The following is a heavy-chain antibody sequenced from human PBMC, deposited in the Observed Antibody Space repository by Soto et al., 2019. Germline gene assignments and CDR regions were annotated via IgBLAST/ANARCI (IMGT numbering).Heavy chain of an antibody. CDR1: GFTLGDYG. V-gene: IGHV3-49*04. Sequence: GGSLRLSCTASGFTLGDYGMSWGRQAPGQGRGWVGFIRSKDNGGTNENAASVTGRFTTPREAYNSIAYMQMNSMKTEDTAVYYCTFDYDFYCCYKMCDNYYGIDVWGQGTTVTVSS. CDR3: TFDYDFYCCYKMCDNYYGIDV. CDR2: IRSKDNGGTN. J-gene: IGHJ6*02. D-gene: IGHD3-3*01.